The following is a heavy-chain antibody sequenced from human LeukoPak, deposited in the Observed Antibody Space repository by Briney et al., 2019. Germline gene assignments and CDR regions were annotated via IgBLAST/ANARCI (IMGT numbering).Heavy chain of an antibody. Sequence: GRSLRLSCAAFGFTFSSYAMSWVRQAPGKGLEWVSAISGSGGSTYYADSVKGRFTISRDNSKNTLYLQMNSLRAEDTAVYYCAKARVYGSGTYRHYFDYWGQGTLVTVSS. V-gene: IGHV3-23*01. D-gene: IGHD3-10*01. CDR2: ISGSGGST. CDR3: AKARVYGSGTYRHYFDY. J-gene: IGHJ4*02. CDR1: GFTFSSYA.